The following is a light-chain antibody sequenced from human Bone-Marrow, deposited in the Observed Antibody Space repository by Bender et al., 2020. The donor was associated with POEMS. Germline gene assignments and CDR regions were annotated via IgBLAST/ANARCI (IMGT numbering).Light chain of an antibody. CDR3: SSYTASSTVI. V-gene: IGLV2-14*02. CDR2: DVN. CDR1: SSDVGSYNL. Sequence: QSALTQPASVSGSPGQSITISCTGTSSDVGSYNLVSWYQQHPGKVPKLIIYDVNNRPSGISNRFSGSKSGNTASLTISGLQAKDEADYYCSSYTASSTVIFGGGTTLTVL. J-gene: IGLJ2*01.